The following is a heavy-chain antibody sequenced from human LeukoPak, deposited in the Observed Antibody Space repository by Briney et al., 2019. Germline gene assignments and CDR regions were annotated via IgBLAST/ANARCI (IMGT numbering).Heavy chain of an antibody. V-gene: IGHV4-59*01. Sequence: SETLSLTCTVPGGSISSFYWSWIRQSPGKGLEWIGYIYNSGSTDYNPSLKSRVTISVDTSKSQFSLNLSSVTAADTAVYYCARGYTSSWAYFDYWGQGTLVTVSS. D-gene: IGHD6-13*01. CDR1: GGSISSFY. J-gene: IGHJ4*02. CDR2: IYNSGST. CDR3: ARGYTSSWAYFDY.